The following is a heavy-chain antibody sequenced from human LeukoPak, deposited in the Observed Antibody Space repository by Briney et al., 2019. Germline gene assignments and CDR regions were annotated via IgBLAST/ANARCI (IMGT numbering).Heavy chain of an antibody. D-gene: IGHD6-13*01. V-gene: IGHV1-18*01. CDR2: ISAYNGNT. CDR3: ARDRPYSSSWLTFDY. CDR1: GYTFTSYG. J-gene: IGHJ4*02. Sequence: GASVKVSCKASGYTFTSYGISWVRQAPGQGLEWMGWISAYNGNTNYAQKLQGRVTMTTDTSTSTAYMELRSLRSDDTAVYYCARDRPYSSSWLTFDYWGQGTLVTVSS.